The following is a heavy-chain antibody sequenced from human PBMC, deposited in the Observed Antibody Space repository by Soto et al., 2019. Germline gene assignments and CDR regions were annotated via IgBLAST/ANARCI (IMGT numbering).Heavy chain of an antibody. J-gene: IGHJ4*02. CDR2: IYPGDSDT. Sequence: GESLKISCKASGYSFTTYWIGWVRQMPGKGLEWMGIIYPGDSDTRYSPSFQGQVTISADKSISTAYLQWSSLKASDSAMFYCARKDIAGNSVDFWGQGTLVTVSS. CDR1: GYSFTTYW. D-gene: IGHD6-13*01. V-gene: IGHV5-51*01. CDR3: ARKDIAGNSVDF.